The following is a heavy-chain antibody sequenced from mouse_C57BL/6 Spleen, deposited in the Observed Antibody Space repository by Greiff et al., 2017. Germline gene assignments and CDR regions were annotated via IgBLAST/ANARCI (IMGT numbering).Heavy chain of an antibody. J-gene: IGHJ4*01. CDR2: IYPSSGST. CDR3: ARPLDLLCYAMDY. Sequence: QVQLQQPGAELVKPGASVKLSCKASGYTFTSYWITWVKQRPGQGLEWIGDIYPSSGSTNYNEKFKSKATLTVDTSSSTAYMQLSSLTSEDSAVYYGARPLDLLCYAMDYWGQGTSVTVSS. V-gene: IGHV1-55*01. CDR1: GYTFTSYW. D-gene: IGHD2-1*01.